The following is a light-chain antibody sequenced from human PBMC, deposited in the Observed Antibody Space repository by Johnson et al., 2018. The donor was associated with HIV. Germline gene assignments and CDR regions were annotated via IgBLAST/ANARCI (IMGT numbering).Light chain of an antibody. CDR1: STNIGNNY. CDR3: GTLDTGLSAPYV. Sequence: QSVLTQPPSVSAAPGQKVTISCSGSSTNIGNNYVSWYQQLPGTAPKLLIYENNKRPSGIPDRFSGSKSDTSATLGITGLQTGDEADCYCGTLDTGLSAPYVFGTGTNVTVL. V-gene: IGLV1-51*02. J-gene: IGLJ1*01. CDR2: ENN.